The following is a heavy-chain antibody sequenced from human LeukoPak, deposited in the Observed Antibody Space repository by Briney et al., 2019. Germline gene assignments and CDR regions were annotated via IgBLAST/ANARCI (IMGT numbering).Heavy chain of an antibody. CDR2: IIPIFGTA. CDR1: GGTFSSYA. Sequence: SVKVSCKASGGTFSSYAISWVRQAPGQGLEWMGGIIPIFGTANYAQKFQGRVTITADESTSTAYMELSSLRSEDTAVYCCARESREFSDAFDIWGQGTMVTVSS. J-gene: IGHJ3*02. CDR3: ARESREFSDAFDI. V-gene: IGHV1-69*13.